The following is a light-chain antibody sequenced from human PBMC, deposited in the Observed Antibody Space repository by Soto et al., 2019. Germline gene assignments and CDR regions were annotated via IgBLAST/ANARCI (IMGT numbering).Light chain of an antibody. CDR2: WAS. J-gene: IGKJ1*01. Sequence: DIVMTQSPDSLAVSLGERATINCKSSQCVLYSPNNKNSLAWYQQKPGQPPKLLIYWASTRESGVPDRFSGSGSETDFNLTISSLQAEDVAIYYCQQYYNTLGTVGQGTKVEIK. CDR3: QQYYNTLGT. CDR1: QCVLYSPNNKNS. V-gene: IGKV4-1*01.